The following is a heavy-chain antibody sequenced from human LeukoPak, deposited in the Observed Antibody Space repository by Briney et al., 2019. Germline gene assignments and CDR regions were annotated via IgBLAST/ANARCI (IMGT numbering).Heavy chain of an antibody. J-gene: IGHJ4*02. CDR1: GFTFSSSC. D-gene: IGHD1-26*01. CDR2: INKNGSVT. CDR3: VKVRGRARVGYFNY. Sequence: GGSLRLSCAASGFTFSSSCIHWVRQAPGKGLVWVTRINKNGSVTDYAESVKGRFSISRDNAKNTLYLQMNSLRVEDTAIYYCVKVRGRARVGYFNYWGQGTLVTVSS. V-gene: IGHV3-74*01.